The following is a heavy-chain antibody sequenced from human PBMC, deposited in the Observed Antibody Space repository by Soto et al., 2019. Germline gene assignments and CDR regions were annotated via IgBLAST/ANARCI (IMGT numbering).Heavy chain of an antibody. CDR2: ITSGSGGGT. D-gene: IGHD7-27*01. CDR1: GFTFSSNA. V-gene: IGHV3-23*01. Sequence: EVQLLESGGGLVQPGGSLRLSCVASGFTFSSNAMSWVRQAPGKGLEWVSHITSGSGGGTYYAGSVTGRFPISRDNAKNTFYMQMNSLRVEDTAVYYCGEWTWGAFDIWGYGTLVTVSS. CDR3: GEWTWGAFDI. J-gene: IGHJ3*02.